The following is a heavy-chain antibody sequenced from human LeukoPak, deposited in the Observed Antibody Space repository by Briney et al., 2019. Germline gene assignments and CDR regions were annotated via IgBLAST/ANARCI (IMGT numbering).Heavy chain of an antibody. CDR1: GYTFTGYY. CDR2: INPNSGGT. CDR3: ARDLGITGTTDDAFDI. J-gene: IGHJ3*02. V-gene: IGHV1-2*02. Sequence: ASVKVSCKASGYTFTGYYMHWVRQAPGQGLEWMGWINPNSGGTNYAQKFQGRVTMTRDTSISTAYMELSRLRSDDTAVYYCARDLGITGTTDDAFDIWGQGTMVTASS. D-gene: IGHD1-7*01.